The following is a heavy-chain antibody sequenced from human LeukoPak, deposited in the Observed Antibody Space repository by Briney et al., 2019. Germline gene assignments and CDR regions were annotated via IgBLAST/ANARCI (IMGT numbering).Heavy chain of an antibody. CDR2: IKRKTDGGTT. J-gene: IGHJ4*02. D-gene: IGHD5-12*01. V-gene: IGHV3-15*01. CDR3: TITVATSIDY. CDR1: GFTFSNAW. Sequence: PGGSLRLSCAASGFTFSNAWMRWVRQAPGKGLEWVGRIKRKTDGGTTDYAAPVKGRFTISRDDSKNTLYLQMNSLNIEDTAVYYCTITVATSIDYWGLGTLVTVSS.